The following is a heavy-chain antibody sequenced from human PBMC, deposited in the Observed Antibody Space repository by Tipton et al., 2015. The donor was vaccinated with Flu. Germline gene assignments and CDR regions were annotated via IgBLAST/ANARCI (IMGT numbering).Heavy chain of an antibody. J-gene: IGHJ6*03. CDR1: GFTFSSYS. Sequence: GSLRLSCAASGFTFSSYSMNWVRQAPGKGLEWVSSISSSSSYIYYADSVKGRFTISRDNAKNSLYLQMNSLRAEDTAVYYCARVEFYYYYMDVWGKGTTVTVSS. CDR2: ISSSSSYI. V-gene: IGHV3-21*01. CDR3: ARVEFYYYYMDV. D-gene: IGHD3-10*01.